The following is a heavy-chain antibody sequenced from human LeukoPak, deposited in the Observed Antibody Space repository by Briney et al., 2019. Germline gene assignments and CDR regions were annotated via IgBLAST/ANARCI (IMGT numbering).Heavy chain of an antibody. CDR1: GGSISSGDYY. CDR3: ARATQGYYDSSGYSLLEY. CDR2: IYYSGST. J-gene: IGHJ4*02. D-gene: IGHD3-22*01. Sequence: PSETLSLTCTVSGGSISSGDYYWSWIRQPPGKGLEWIGYIYYSGSTYYNPSLKSRVTISVDTSKNQFSLKLSSVTAADTAVYYCARATQGYYDSSGYSLLEYWGQGTLVTVSS. V-gene: IGHV4-30-4*01.